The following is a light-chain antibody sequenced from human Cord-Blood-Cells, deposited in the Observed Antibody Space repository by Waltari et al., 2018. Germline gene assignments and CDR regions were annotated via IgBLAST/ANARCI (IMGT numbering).Light chain of an antibody. V-gene: IGLV2-14*01. Sequence: QSALTQPASVSGSPGQSITISCTGTSSDVGGYNYVSWYQQHPGKAPKLMIYEVSNRPSGVSKRCSGSKSGNTASRTISGLQAEDEADYYCSSYTSSSPYVFGTGTKVTVL. CDR3: SSYTSSSPYV. CDR1: SSDVGGYNY. J-gene: IGLJ1*01. CDR2: EVS.